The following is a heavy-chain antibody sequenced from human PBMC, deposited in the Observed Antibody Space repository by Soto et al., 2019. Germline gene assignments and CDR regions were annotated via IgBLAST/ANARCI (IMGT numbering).Heavy chain of an antibody. CDR3: ARVSGSYYYGMDV. D-gene: IGHD1-26*01. CDR2: TYPRGST. J-gene: IGHJ6*02. V-gene: IGHV4-4*02. CDR1: EGNSVNSCG. Sequence: SQPQCVRCSVAEGNSVNSCGWSRVQQPPGKGLEWIRGTYPRGSTNYNRSLNRRVTISVEKSKNQFSLKLSSVTAADTVVYYCARVSGSYYYGMDVWGQGTTVTVSS.